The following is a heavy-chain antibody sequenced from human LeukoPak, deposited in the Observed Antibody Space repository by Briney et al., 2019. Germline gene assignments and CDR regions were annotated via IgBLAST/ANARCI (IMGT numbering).Heavy chain of an antibody. CDR2: INNNGGST. CDR3: AGSTGSGY. D-gene: IGHD2-15*01. Sequence: PGGSLSLSCSVSVFTLYSFPMLCVRQAPGLGLEYVSTINNNGGSTYYADSVKGRFTVSRDNSKNTLYLQMRSLRAEDTPVYYCAGSTGSGYWGQGTLVTVSS. J-gene: IGHJ4*02. CDR1: VFTLYSFP. V-gene: IGHV3-64D*09.